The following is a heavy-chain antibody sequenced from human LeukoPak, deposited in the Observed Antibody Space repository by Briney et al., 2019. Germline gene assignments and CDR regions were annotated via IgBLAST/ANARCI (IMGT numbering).Heavy chain of an antibody. Sequence: GGSLRLSCAVSGFRFSGYNMNWVRQAPGKGLEWIAYIGSTTVIYYADSVEGRFTVSRDNAHDSLYLQMSSLTLDDTAVYFCAREGDGSNSGFAYWGQGTLVTVSS. CDR1: GFRFSGYN. V-gene: IGHV3-69-1*01. D-gene: IGHD4-11*01. CDR2: IGSTTVI. CDR3: AREGDGSNSGFAY. J-gene: IGHJ4*02.